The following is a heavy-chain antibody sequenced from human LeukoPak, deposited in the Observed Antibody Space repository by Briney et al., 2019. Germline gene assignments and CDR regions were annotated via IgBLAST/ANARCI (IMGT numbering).Heavy chain of an antibody. CDR1: GYTFTSYD. J-gene: IGHJ5*02. V-gene: IGHV1-8*01. Sequence: ASVKVSCKASGYTFTSYDINWVRQATGQGFEWMGWMNPNSGNTGYAQKFQGRVTMTRNTSISTAYMELSSLRSEDTAVYYCARIGTRYSYGYGRNWFDPWGQGTLVTVSS. D-gene: IGHD5-18*01. CDR3: ARIGTRYSYGYGRNWFDP. CDR2: MNPNSGNT.